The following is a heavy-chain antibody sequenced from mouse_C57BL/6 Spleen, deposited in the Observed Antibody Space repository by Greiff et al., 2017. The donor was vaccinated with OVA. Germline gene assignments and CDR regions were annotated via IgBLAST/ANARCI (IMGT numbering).Heavy chain of an antibody. Sequence: ESGPGLVKPSQSLSLTCSVTGYSITSGYYWNWIRQFPGNKLEWMGYISYDGSNNYNPSLKNRISITRDTSKNQFFLKLNSVTTEDTATYYCARNYDFWGQGTSVTVSS. J-gene: IGHJ4*01. V-gene: IGHV3-6*01. CDR1: GYSITSGYY. D-gene: IGHD2-4*01. CDR2: ISYDGSN. CDR3: ARNYDF.